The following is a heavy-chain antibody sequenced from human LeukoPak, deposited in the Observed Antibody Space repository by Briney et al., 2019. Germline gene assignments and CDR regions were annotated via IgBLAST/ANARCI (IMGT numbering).Heavy chain of an antibody. CDR1: GFTVSSNY. CDR3: ARDDYSNFLYYYGMDV. J-gene: IGHJ6*02. CDR2: IKQDGSEK. Sequence: GGSLRLSCAASGFTVSSNYMSWVRQAPGKGLEWVANIKQDGSEKYYVDSVKGRFTISRDNAKNSLYLQMNSLRAEDTAVYYCARDDYSNFLYYYGMDVWGQGTTVTVSS. V-gene: IGHV3-7*01. D-gene: IGHD4-11*01.